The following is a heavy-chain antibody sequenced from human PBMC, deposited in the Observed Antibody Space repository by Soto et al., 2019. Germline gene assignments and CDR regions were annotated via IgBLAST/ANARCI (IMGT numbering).Heavy chain of an antibody. Sequence: EVQLVESGGGLVQPRGSLRLSCAAFGFKISSSSMNWVHQAPGRGLEWVAYISDSGSNTLYADSVKGRFTVSRDTAKHSLYLQMSGLRDEDRAVYYCARYYYDSSGYDGMDVWGQGTTVTVSS. D-gene: IGHD3-22*01. V-gene: IGHV3-48*02. CDR2: ISDSGSNT. CDR3: ARYYYDSSGYDGMDV. CDR1: GFKISSSS. J-gene: IGHJ6*02.